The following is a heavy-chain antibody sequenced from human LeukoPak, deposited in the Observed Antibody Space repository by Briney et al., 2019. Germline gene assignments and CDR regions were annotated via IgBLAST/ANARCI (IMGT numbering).Heavy chain of an antibody. CDR3: ARVLTGLAVAGYYYYYGMDV. V-gene: IGHV5-51*01. D-gene: IGHD6-19*01. CDR1: GYSFTGYW. Sequence: GESLKISCKGSGYSFTGYWIGWVRQMPGEGLEWMGIIYPGDSDTRYSPSFQGQVTISADKSISTAYLQWSSLKASDTAMYYCARVLTGLAVAGYYYYYGMDVWGQGTTVTVSS. J-gene: IGHJ6*02. CDR2: IYPGDSDT.